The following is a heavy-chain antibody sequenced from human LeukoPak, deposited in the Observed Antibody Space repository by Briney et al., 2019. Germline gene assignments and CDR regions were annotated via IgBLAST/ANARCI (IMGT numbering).Heavy chain of an antibody. D-gene: IGHD7-27*01. CDR2: IHHSGNS. Sequence: PSETLSLTCTVSGASVTDYYWSWIRQSPGKGLEWISYIHHSGNSDYNPSLRSRVTTSLDTSKNQFSLNLISVTAADTAVYYCTRGHWGLQSWSQGTLVTVSS. CDR1: GASVTDYY. CDR3: TRGHWGLQS. J-gene: IGHJ5*02. V-gene: IGHV4-59*02.